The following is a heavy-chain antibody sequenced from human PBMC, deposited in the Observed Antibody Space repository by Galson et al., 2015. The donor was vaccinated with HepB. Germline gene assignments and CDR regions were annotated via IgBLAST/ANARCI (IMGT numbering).Heavy chain of an antibody. CDR3: VRSGQWKLLGYFDS. V-gene: IGHV4-59*01. CDR1: GGSIHSYY. Sequence: QLQESGPGLVKPSETLSLTCTVPGGSIHSYYWSWIRQPPGKGLEWSGYVYYTGSSNYNPSLQSRVTVSVDTSRNQFSLKLSSVTAADTAMYYCVRSGQWKLLGYFDSWGQGTLVTVSS. D-gene: IGHD1-26*01. J-gene: IGHJ5*01. CDR2: VYYTGSS.